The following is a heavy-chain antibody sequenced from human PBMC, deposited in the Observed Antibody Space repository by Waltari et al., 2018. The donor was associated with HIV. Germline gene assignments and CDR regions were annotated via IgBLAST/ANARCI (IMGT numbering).Heavy chain of an antibody. CDR2: ISGSGSTT. J-gene: IGHJ5*01. CDR1: GCTFSSYA. D-gene: IGHD2-21*01. V-gene: IGHV3-23*01. Sequence: EVQLLESGGGLVQPGGSLRRSCAASGCTFSSYAMSWVRQAPGKGLQWVSIISGSGSTTYSADSVKGRVTISRDNSENTLYLQINSLRAEDTAVYYCAKGAFDMVVVSALDSWGHGTLVTVSS. CDR3: AKGAFDMVVVSALDS.